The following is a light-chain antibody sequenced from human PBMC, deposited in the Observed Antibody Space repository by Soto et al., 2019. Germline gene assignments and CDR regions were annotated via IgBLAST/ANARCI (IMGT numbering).Light chain of an antibody. Sequence: DIQMTQSPSSLSASVGDRVTITCRASQSVAISLHWYQQKPGKAPKLLIYAASSLQSGVPSRFSGSRFGTDCTLTINCLQTEGFAPYYWQQSYNSPPSFGQGP. CDR2: AAS. J-gene: IGKJ1*01. CDR3: QQSYNSPPS. V-gene: IGKV1-39*01. CDR1: QSVAIS.